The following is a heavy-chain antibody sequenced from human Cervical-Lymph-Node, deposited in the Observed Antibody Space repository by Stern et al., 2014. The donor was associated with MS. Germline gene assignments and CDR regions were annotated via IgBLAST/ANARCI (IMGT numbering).Heavy chain of an antibody. D-gene: IGHD5/OR15-5a*01. V-gene: IGHV4-61*02. Sequence: QVQLQESGPGLVKPSQTLSLTCTVSGGSISSGSHYWSWIRQPAGKGLEWVGRFYSTERFADNPSYRGRATMSVDTSKDQFSLELRSVTAADTAMYYCAREWIYEVSWFDSWGQGSLVIVSS. CDR3: AREWIYEVSWFDS. CDR1: GGSISSGSHY. CDR2: FYSTERF. J-gene: IGHJ5*01.